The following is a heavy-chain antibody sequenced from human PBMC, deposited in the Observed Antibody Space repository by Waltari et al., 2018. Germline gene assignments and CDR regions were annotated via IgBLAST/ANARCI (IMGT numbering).Heavy chain of an antibody. D-gene: IGHD1-26*01. Sequence: EVQLVQSGAEVKKPGESLRISCKGSGYSFPSSWISRGRQMPGKGLGWMGRIDPSDSYTNYSPSFQGHVTISADKSISTAYLQWSSLKASDTAMYYCARLQVGATLDYWGQGTLVTVSS. V-gene: IGHV5-10-1*03. J-gene: IGHJ4*02. CDR1: GYSFPSSW. CDR2: IDPSDSYT. CDR3: ARLQVGATLDY.